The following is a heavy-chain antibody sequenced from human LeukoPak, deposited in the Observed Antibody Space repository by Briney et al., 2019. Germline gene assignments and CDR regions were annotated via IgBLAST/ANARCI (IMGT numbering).Heavy chain of an antibody. CDR2: ISSSGSTI. Sequence: GGSLRLSCAASGFTFTSYEMNWVRQAPGKGLEWVSYISSSGSTIYYADSVKGRFTISRDYAKNSLYLQMNSLRAEDTAVYYCARVNTYYDFWSGYLDYWGQGTLVTVSS. V-gene: IGHV3-48*03. J-gene: IGHJ4*02. CDR3: ARVNTYYDFWSGYLDY. D-gene: IGHD3-3*01. CDR1: GFTFTSYE.